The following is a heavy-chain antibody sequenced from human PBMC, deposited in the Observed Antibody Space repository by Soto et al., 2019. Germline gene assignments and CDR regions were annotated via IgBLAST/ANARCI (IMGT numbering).Heavy chain of an antibody. CDR2: IYPTGST. Sequence: SETLSLTCTVSGDSFSNYYCNWVRKSAGKGLEWIGRIYPTGSTTYNPSLKSRLTMSVDTSKNQFSLRLASMTAADTAVYYCATGRSEVVPGAMDTWGQGTLVTVSS. D-gene: IGHD2-2*01. V-gene: IGHV4-4*07. CDR3: ATGRSEVVPGAMDT. CDR1: GDSFSNYY. J-gene: IGHJ5*02.